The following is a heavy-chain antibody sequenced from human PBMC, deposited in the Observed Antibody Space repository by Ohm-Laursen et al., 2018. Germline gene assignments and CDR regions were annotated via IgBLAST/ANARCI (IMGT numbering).Heavy chain of an antibody. CDR2: IHYSGST. CDR3: ARAPRGYSYGCDY. V-gene: IGHV4-59*01. Sequence: SETLSLTCTVSGGSISSYYWSWIRQPPGKGLEWIGYIHYSGSTNYNPSLKSRVTISVDTSKNQFSLKMSSVTAADTAVYYCARAPRGYSYGCDYWGQGTLVTVSS. CDR1: GGSISSYY. J-gene: IGHJ4*02. D-gene: IGHD5-18*01.